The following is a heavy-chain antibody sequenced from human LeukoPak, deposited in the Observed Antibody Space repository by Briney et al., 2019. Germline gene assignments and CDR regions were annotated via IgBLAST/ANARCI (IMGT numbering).Heavy chain of an antibody. CDR1: GFTFSNNW. V-gene: IGHV3-7*03. Sequence: GGSLRLSCAASGFTFSNNWMTWVRQAPGKGLEWVASVKKDVSEKYYVDSVKGRFTISRDNAKNSLYLQMNSLRAEDTAVYYCAKGVAARRANWFDPWGQGTLVTVSS. J-gene: IGHJ5*02. CDR3: AKGVAARRANWFDP. D-gene: IGHD6-6*01. CDR2: VKKDVSEK.